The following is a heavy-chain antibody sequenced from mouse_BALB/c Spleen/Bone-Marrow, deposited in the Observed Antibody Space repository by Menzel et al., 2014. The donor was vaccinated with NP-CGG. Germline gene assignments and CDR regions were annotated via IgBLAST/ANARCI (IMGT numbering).Heavy chain of an antibody. V-gene: IGHV5-12-1*01. CDR2: ISSGGINT. D-gene: IGHD2-2*01. CDR3: ARQRGYAYAMDY. CDR1: GFAFSGYD. Sequence: EVQVVESGGGLVKPGGSLKLSCAASGFAFSGYDMSWVRQTPEKRLEWVAYISSGGINTCYPDSVKGRFTISRDNAKNTLYLQMNSLKSEDTAMYYCARQRGYAYAMDYWGQGTSVTVSS. J-gene: IGHJ4*01.